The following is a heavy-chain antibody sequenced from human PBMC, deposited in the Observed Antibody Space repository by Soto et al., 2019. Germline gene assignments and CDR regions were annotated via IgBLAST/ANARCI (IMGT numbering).Heavy chain of an antibody. CDR2: VSWNDDA. CDR1: GISLSTSGVG. D-gene: IGHD6-19*01. J-gene: IGHJ3*02. CDR3: ARGLASLPVFAFDI. V-gene: IGHV2-5*01. Sequence: QITLKGSGPTLVKPTQTLTLTCTLSGISLSTSGVGLGWIRQTPGKALEWLALVSWNDDAHYSPSLRSRLTITKDTSKNPAVLKMTNMGPVDTATYYCARGLASLPVFAFDIWGQGTVVTVSS.